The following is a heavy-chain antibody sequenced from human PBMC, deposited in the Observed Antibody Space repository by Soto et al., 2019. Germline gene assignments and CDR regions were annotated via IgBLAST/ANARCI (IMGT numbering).Heavy chain of an antibody. D-gene: IGHD2-15*01. V-gene: IGHV1-8*01. CDR2: MNPNSGNT. J-gene: IGHJ4*02. CDR3: ARTPCSGGSCYLLYYFDY. Sequence: ASVKVSCKASGYTFTSYDINWVRQATGQGLEWMGWMNPNSGNTGYAQKFQGRVTMTRNTSISTAYMELSSLRSEDTAVYYCARTPCSGGSCYLLYYFDYWGQGTLVTVSS. CDR1: GYTFTSYD.